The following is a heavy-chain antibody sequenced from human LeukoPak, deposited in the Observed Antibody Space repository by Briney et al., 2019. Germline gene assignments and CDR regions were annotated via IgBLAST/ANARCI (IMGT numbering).Heavy chain of an antibody. J-gene: IGHJ4*02. V-gene: IGHV5-51*01. D-gene: IGHD6-13*01. CDR2: IHPGDSDT. CDR3: ALAAGDSAFDY. CDR1: GYSFTSYW. Sequence: GESLKISCKGSGYSFTSYWIGWVRQMPGTGLEWVGIIHPGDSDTRYSSSFQGQVTISADKSINTAYLHWSSLKASDTAIYYCALAAGDSAFDYWGQGTLVTVSS.